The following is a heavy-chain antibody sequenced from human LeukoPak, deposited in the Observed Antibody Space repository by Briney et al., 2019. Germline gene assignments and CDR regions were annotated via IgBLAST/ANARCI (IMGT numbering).Heavy chain of an antibody. Sequence: GGSLRLSCAASEFTFSSYAMHWVRQAPDKGLEWVAFIRYDGSNTYYADSVKGRFTISRDNSKNTLYLQMNSLRAEDTAVYYCARGGSPYYYDSSGYSIDYWGQGTLVTVSS. V-gene: IGHV3-30*02. CDR2: IRYDGSNT. CDR3: ARGGSPYYYDSSGYSIDY. D-gene: IGHD3-22*01. CDR1: EFTFSSYA. J-gene: IGHJ4*02.